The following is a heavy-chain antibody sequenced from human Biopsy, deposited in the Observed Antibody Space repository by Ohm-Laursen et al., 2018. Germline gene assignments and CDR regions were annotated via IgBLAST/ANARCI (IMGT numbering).Heavy chain of an antibody. Sequence: LSLTCAASGFRFNSYGMHWVRQAPGKGLEWVAVLWYDGTDKFYADSVKGRFTISRDKSKNTLYLHMNSLRAADTAVYYCARDRYYGSENYFSHYNMDVWGQGTTVTVSS. V-gene: IGHV3-33*08. D-gene: IGHD3-10*01. CDR2: LWYDGTDK. J-gene: IGHJ6*03. CDR1: GFRFNSYG. CDR3: ARDRYYGSENYFSHYNMDV.